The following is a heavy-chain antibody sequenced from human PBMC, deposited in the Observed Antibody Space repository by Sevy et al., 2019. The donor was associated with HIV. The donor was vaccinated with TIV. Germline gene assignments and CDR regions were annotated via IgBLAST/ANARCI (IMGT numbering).Heavy chain of an antibody. CDR2: ISGSGGST. D-gene: IGHD3-10*01. J-gene: IGHJ4*02. CDR3: AKDTVYYYGSGSYLPFDY. CDR1: GFTFSSYA. Sequence: GGSLRLSCAASGFTFSSYAMSWVRQAPGKGLEWVSAISGSGGSTYYADSVKGRFTISRDNSKNTLYLQMNSLRAEDTAVYYCAKDTVYYYGSGSYLPFDYWDQGTLVTVSS. V-gene: IGHV3-23*01.